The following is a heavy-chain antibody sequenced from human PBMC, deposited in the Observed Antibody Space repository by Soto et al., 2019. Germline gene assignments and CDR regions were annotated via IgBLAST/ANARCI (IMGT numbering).Heavy chain of an antibody. V-gene: IGHV1-69*13. CDR1: GGTFSSYA. D-gene: IGHD2-8*02. CDR3: ARDEGGFGTGPFDY. Sequence: VKVSCKASGGTFSSYAISWVRQAPGQGLEWMGGIIPIFGTANYAQKFQGRVTITADESTSTAYMELSSLRSEDTAVYYCARDEGGFGTGPFDYWGQGTLVTVSS. J-gene: IGHJ4*02. CDR2: IIPIFGTA.